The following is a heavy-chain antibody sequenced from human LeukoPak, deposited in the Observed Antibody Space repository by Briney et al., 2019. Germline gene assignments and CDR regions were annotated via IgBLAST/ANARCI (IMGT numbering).Heavy chain of an antibody. Sequence: PGGSLRLSCAASGFTFSNAWMSWVRQAPGKGLEGVGRIKSKTDGCTTDYAAPVKGRFTISRDDSKNTLYLQMHSLKTEDTAVYYCTTDLRDYYGSGSYYNPYYYYYGMDVWGKGTTVTVSS. D-gene: IGHD3-10*01. CDR1: GFTFSNAW. CDR2: IKSKTDGCTT. CDR3: TTDLRDYYGSGSYYNPYYYYYGMDV. V-gene: IGHV3-15*01. J-gene: IGHJ6*04.